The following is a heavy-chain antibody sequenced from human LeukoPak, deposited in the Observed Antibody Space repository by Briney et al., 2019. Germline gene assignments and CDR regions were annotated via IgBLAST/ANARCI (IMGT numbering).Heavy chain of an antibody. CDR2: ISAFNGNT. J-gene: IGHJ4*02. CDR3: AREYVDYTLNLDY. D-gene: IGHD4-17*01. V-gene: IGHV1-18*01. CDR1: GYSFDIYG. Sequence: ASVKVSCKAFGYSFDIYGFSWVRQAPGQGLEWMGWISAFNGNTNYAQKFQGRVAMTTDTSTSTAYMELRSLRSDNTAVYYCAREYVDYTLNLDYWGQGTLVTVSS.